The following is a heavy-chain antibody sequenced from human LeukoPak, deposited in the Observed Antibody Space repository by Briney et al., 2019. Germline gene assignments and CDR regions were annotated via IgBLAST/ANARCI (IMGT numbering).Heavy chain of an antibody. CDR1: GYRFATHW. J-gene: IGHJ3*02. CDR2: IYPVDSDT. D-gene: IGHD3-22*01. CDR3: ARTNYYETSGWASGLSPFDM. Sequence: GESLKISCKGSGYRFATHWIAWVRQVPGKGLEWIGVIYPVDSDTRYSPSFQGQVTISVDKSTSTAYLQWSSLKASDTAMYYCARTNYYETSGWASGLSPFDMWGRGTMVTVSS. V-gene: IGHV5-51*01.